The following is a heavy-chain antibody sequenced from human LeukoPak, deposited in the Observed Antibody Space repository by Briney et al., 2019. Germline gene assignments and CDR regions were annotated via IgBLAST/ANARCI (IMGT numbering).Heavy chain of an antibody. J-gene: IGHJ6*02. V-gene: IGHV1-8*01. D-gene: IGHD2-2*01. CDR2: MNPNSGNT. Sequence: ASVKVSCKASGYIFSRHDINWVRQAAGQGLEYMGWMNPNSGNTGYAQKFQGRVTMTRNTSISTAYMELSSLRSEDTAVYYCARAVYQLLFGMDVWGQGTTVTVSS. CDR3: ARAVYQLLFGMDV. CDR1: GYIFSRHD.